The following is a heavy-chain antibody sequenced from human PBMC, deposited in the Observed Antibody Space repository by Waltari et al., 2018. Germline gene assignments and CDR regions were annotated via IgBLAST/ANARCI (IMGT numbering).Heavy chain of an antibody. CDR1: GYTFTDYY. J-gene: IGHJ4*02. D-gene: IGHD1-26*01. Sequence: EVQLVQSGAEVKKPGATVKISCKVSGYTFTDYYMHWVQQAPGKGLDGRGLVEPEDVETRYERKFQGRATTTANTSTDTADRELGRLRSESRPGYSCATVGEGVGFDYWGQGTLVTVSS. CDR2: VEPEDVET. CDR3: ATVGEGVGFDY. V-gene: IGHV1-69-2*01.